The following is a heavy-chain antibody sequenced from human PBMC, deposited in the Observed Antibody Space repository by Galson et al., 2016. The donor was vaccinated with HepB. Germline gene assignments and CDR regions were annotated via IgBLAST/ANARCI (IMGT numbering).Heavy chain of an antibody. D-gene: IGHD3-22*01. CDR3: AASYLDSSGYAEGFDY. Sequence: CAISGDSVSSSSAAWNWIRQSPSRGLEWLGRTYYRSKWYNDYALSVKSRISIDPDTSKNQFSLQLNSVTPEDTAVYYCAASYLDSSGYAEGFDYWGQGTLVTVSS. V-gene: IGHV6-1*01. CDR2: TYYRSKWYN. CDR1: GDSVSSSSAA. J-gene: IGHJ4*02.